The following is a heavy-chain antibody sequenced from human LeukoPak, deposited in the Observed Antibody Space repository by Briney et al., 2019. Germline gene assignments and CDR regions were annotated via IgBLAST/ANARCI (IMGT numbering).Heavy chain of an antibody. Sequence: PGGSLRLSCVASGFNFSDYAMNWVRQAPGKGLEWVSAISGSGGTTHYADSVKGRFAISRDNSKNTLSLQMSHLRHEDTARYYCAKGRYSNYGNWFDXWGQGXXVTV. D-gene: IGHD4-11*01. J-gene: IGHJ5*02. CDR3: AKGRYSNYGNWFDX. CDR1: GFNFSDYA. V-gene: IGHV3-23*01. CDR2: ISGSGGTT.